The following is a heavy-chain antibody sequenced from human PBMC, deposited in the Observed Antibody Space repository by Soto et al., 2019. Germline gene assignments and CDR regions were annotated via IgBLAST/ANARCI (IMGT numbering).Heavy chain of an antibody. CDR1: GYAFTMFY. CDR3: AREPATAKPEGVDF. D-gene: IGHD1-1*01. V-gene: IGHV1-46*01. Sequence: ASVKVSCKTSGYAFTMFYMSWVRQAPGQGLEWMGTINADGGRTTYAQNFQGRLTMTSDTSTGTIYMELSSLKSDDTAVYYCAREPATAKPEGVDFWGQGTLVTVSS. J-gene: IGHJ4*02. CDR2: INADGGRT.